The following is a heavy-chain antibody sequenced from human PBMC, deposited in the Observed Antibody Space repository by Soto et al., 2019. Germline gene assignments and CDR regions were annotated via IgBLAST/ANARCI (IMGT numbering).Heavy chain of an antibody. V-gene: IGHV1-18*01. D-gene: IGHD2-2*01. CDR1: GYTFTSYG. CDR2: ISAYNGNT. CDR3: ARAIVVVPAAHLYYYYGMDV. Sequence: GASVKVSCKASGYTFTSYGISWVRQAPGQGLEWMGWISAYNGNTNYAQKFQGRVTMTTDTSTSTAYMELRSLRSDDTAVYYCARAIVVVPAAHLYYYYGMDVWGHGTTVTVSS. J-gene: IGHJ6*02.